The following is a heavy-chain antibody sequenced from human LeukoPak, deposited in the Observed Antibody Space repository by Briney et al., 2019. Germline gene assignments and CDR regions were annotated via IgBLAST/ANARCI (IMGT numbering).Heavy chain of an antibody. V-gene: IGHV3-23*01. J-gene: IGHJ4*02. CDR2: ISGDGDT. CDR1: GFTFSSYA. CDR3: ARDVYPFDY. D-gene: IGHD5-24*01. Sequence: PGGSLRLSCAASGFTFSSYAMTWVRQAPGKGLEWVSAISGDGDTKYADSVKGRFTVSRDNAKNSLYLQMNSLRAEDTAVYYCARDVYPFDYWGQGTLVTVSS.